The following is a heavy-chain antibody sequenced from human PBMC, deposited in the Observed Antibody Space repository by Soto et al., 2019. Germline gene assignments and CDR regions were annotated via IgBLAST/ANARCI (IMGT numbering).Heavy chain of an antibody. V-gene: IGHV1-2*02. CDR3: GRDDYGIFPY. CDR2: IDPKNGGT. CDR1: GYSISAYY. Sequence: GALVKVSCKASGYSISAYYIHWVRQAPGQGLEWMGWIDPKNGGTVSAQKFQGRLTMTRDTSISTVYMDLSGLTSDDTALYYCGRDDYGIFPYWGQGSLVTVSS. J-gene: IGHJ4*02. D-gene: IGHD3-10*01.